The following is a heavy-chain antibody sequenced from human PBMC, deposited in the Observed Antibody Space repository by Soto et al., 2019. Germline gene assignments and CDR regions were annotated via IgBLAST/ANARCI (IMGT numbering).Heavy chain of an antibody. Sequence: SVEVCCKDSGGTFSSYTISWVRQDKRQGLEWMGRIIPILGIANYAQKFQGRVTITADKSTSTAYMELSSLRSEDTAVYYCARGVADCSGGSCFPRGIDNWGQGTLVTVSS. V-gene: IGHV1-69*02. CDR1: GGTFSSYT. CDR2: IIPILGIA. J-gene: IGHJ4*02. CDR3: ARGVADCSGGSCFPRGIDN. D-gene: IGHD2-15*01.